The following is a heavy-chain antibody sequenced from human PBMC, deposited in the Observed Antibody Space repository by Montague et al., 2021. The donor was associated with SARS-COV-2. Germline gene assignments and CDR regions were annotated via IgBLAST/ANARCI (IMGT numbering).Heavy chain of an antibody. J-gene: IGHJ4*02. D-gene: IGHD7-27*01. CDR3: ASFRGAGDVLDC. V-gene: IGHV4-39*07. CDR1: GGSISSPDYY. CDR2: IYSSGTT. Sequence: SETLSLTCTVSGGSISSPDYYWGWVRQPPGKGLERIGIIYSSGTTSYIPSLKSRLTISSDTSKNQFSLRLASVTAADTAVYYCASFRGAGDVLDCWGQGNPVTVSS.